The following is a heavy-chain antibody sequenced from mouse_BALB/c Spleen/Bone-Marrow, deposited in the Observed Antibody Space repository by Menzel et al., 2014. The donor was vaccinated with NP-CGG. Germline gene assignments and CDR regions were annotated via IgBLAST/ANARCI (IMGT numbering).Heavy chain of an antibody. CDR2: INPSNGRT. J-gene: IGHJ2*01. Sequence: VQLQQSGAELVKPGASVKLSCKASGYTFTSYWMHWVKQRPGQGLEWIGEINPSNGRTNYNEKFKSKATLTVDKSSSTAYMQLSSLTSEDYAVYYCARTYFDYWGQGTTLTVSS. CDR1: GYTFTSYW. CDR3: ARTYFDY. V-gene: IGHV1S81*02.